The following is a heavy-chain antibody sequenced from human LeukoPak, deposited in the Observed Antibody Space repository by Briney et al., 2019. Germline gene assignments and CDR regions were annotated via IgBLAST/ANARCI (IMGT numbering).Heavy chain of an antibody. CDR1: GFTFSSYA. CDR3: APRGGLNYFDY. V-gene: IGHV3-23*01. CDR2: ISGSGGNT. J-gene: IGHJ4*02. D-gene: IGHD3-16*01. Sequence: GGSLRLSCAASGFTFSSYAMSWVRQAPGKGLEWVSAISGSGGNTYYADSVKGRFTISRDNSKNMLYLQMNSLRAEDTAVYYCAPRGGLNYFDYWGQGTLVTVSS.